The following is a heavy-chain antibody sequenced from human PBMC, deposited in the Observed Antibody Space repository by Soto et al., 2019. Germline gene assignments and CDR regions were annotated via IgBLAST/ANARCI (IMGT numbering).Heavy chain of an antibody. CDR3: ARGPTAPYYYYYGMDV. D-gene: IGHD5-18*01. V-gene: IGHV1-69*01. Sequence: QVQLVQSGAEVKKPGSSVKVSCKASGGTFSSYAISWVLQAPGQGLEWMGGIIPIFGTANYAQKFQGRVTITADESTSTAYMELSSLRSEDTAVYYCARGPTAPYYYYYGMDVWGQGTTVTVSS. J-gene: IGHJ6*02. CDR2: IIPIFGTA. CDR1: GGTFSSYA.